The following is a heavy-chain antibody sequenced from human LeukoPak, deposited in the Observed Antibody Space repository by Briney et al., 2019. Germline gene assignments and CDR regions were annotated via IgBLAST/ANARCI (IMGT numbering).Heavy chain of an antibody. CDR2: IDWDDDK. J-gene: IGHJ6*02. Sequence: SGPALVKPTQTLTLTCTFSGFSLSTSGMCVSWIRQPPGKALEWLALIDWDDDKYYSTSLKTRLTTSKDTSKNQVVLTMTNMDPVDTATYYCARIRRAVAGRDYYYGMDVWGQGTTVTVSS. CDR3: ARIRRAVAGRDYYYGMDV. CDR1: GFSLSTSGMC. V-gene: IGHV2-70*01. D-gene: IGHD6-19*01.